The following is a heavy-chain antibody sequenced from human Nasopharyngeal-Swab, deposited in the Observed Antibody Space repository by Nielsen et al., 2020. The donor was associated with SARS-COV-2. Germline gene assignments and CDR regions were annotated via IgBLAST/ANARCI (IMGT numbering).Heavy chain of an antibody. V-gene: IGHV3-30-3*01. CDR2: ISYDGGIK. Sequence: GGSLRLSCVASGFTGSSYAMHWVRQAPGKGLEWVAVISYDGGIKNYADSVRGRFTISRDNPKNTLYLQMDSLRPEDTAVYYCARTDSGSYAAYFDYWGQGTQVTVSS. CDR3: ARTDSGSYAAYFDY. D-gene: IGHD1-26*01. CDR1: GFTGSSYA. J-gene: IGHJ4*02.